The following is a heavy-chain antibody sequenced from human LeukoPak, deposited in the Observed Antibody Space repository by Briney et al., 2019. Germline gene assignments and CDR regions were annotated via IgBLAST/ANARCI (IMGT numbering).Heavy chain of an antibody. CDR3: ARAFALGGAMVTSYWFDP. CDR2: IDPNTGDS. V-gene: IGHV1-2*02. CDR1: EYTFTGYY. J-gene: IGHJ5*02. D-gene: IGHD5-18*01. Sequence: ASVKVSCKASEYTFTGYYIHWVRQAPGQGLEWMGWIDPNTGDSNYVQKFQGRVTMTRDTSISTAYMELSRLRSDDTAFYYCARAFALGGAMVTSYWFDPWGQGTLVTVSS.